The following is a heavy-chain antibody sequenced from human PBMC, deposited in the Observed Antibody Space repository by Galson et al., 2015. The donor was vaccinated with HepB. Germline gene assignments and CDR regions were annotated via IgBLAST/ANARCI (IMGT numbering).Heavy chain of an antibody. CDR1: GFTFSNYW. V-gene: IGHV3-7*03. CDR3: ARDLDMVKPPIVHPYDAFDV. J-gene: IGHJ3*01. CDR2: IKQDGSVR. D-gene: IGHD5-12*01. Sequence: SLRLSCAASGFTFSNYWMAWFRQAPGRGLEWVANIKQDGSVRNHLDSLKGRFTISRDNAKKSLFLQMNSLRVEDTAVYYCARDLDMVKPPIVHPYDAFDVWGQGTKVTASS.